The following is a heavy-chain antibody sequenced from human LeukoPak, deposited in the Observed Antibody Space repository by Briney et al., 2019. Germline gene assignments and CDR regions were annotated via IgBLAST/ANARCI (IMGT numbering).Heavy chain of an antibody. Sequence: ASVNVSCKASLYTFPNYYMHWVRHAPRKGREWMGIINTSSGSTIYTQKFQGRVTMTRDTSTTTVYMELSSLGSEDTAVYYCAREWPHTYRFDPWGQGTLVTVSS. CDR2: INTSSGST. V-gene: IGHV1-46*01. D-gene: IGHD5-12*01. J-gene: IGHJ5*02. CDR1: LYTFPNYY. CDR3: AREWPHTYRFDP.